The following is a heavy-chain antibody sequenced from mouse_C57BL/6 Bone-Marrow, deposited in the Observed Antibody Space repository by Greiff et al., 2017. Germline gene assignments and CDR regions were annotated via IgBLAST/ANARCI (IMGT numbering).Heavy chain of an antibody. CDR3: ARGGDYYGAWFAY. CDR2: IFPAGGST. V-gene: IGHV1-75*01. Sequence: QVQLQQSGPELVKPGASVKISCKASGYTFTDYSINWVKQRPGQGLEWIGWIFPAGGSTYYNEKFKGKATFTVDKSSSTAYMLLSSLTSEDSAVYVCARGGDYYGAWFAYWGQGTLVTVSA. D-gene: IGHD1-1*01. CDR1: GYTFTDYS. J-gene: IGHJ3*01.